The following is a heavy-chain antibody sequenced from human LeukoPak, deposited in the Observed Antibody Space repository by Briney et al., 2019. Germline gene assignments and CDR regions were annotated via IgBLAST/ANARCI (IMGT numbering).Heavy chain of an antibody. V-gene: IGHV1-69*05. D-gene: IGHD2-21*01. Sequence: SVKVSCKASGDTFRSYGINWVRQAPGQGLEWMGRIIPIFGTTNYAQKFQGRVTITTDESTSTAYMELSSLRSEDTAIYYCARYSLKTATPLDYWGQGTLVTVSS. CDR3: ARYSLKTATPLDY. CDR1: GDTFRSYG. J-gene: IGHJ4*02. CDR2: IIPIFGTT.